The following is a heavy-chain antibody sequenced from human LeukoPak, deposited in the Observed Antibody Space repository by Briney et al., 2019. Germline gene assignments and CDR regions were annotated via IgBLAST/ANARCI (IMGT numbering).Heavy chain of an antibody. CDR1: GFTFSSYA. CDR3: ARPIGGSSWYVIDY. Sequence: PGGSLRLSCAASGFTFSSYAMHWVRQAPGKGLEWVAVISYDGSNKYYADSVKGRFTISRDNSKNTLYLQMNSLRAEDTAVYYCARPIGGSSWYVIDYWGQGTLVTVSS. CDR2: ISYDGSNK. V-gene: IGHV3-30-3*01. D-gene: IGHD6-13*01. J-gene: IGHJ4*02.